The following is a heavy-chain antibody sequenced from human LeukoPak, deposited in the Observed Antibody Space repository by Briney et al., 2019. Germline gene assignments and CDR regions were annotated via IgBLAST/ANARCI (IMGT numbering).Heavy chain of an antibody. CDR3: ARDDSGYDLGAFDI. D-gene: IGHD5-12*01. Sequence: PSETLSLTCTVSGGSISSYYWSWIRQPPGKGLEWIGYIYYSGSTNYNPSLKSRVTISVDTSKNQFSLKLSSVTAADTAVYYCARDDSGYDLGAFDIWGQGTMVTVSS. V-gene: IGHV4-59*01. CDR2: IYYSGST. J-gene: IGHJ3*02. CDR1: GGSISSYY.